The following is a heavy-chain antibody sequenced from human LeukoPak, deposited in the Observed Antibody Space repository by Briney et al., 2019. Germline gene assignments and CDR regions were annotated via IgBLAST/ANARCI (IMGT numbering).Heavy chain of an antibody. J-gene: IGHJ4*02. CDR3: ARDPRYCSSTSCYRAFDY. CDR2: ISSSSSYI. Sequence: GGSLRLSCAASGFTFRSCEMNWVRQAPGKGLEWVSSISSSSSYIYYADSVRGRFTISRDNAKNSLYLQMNSLRAEDTAVYYCARDPRYCSSTSCYRAFDYWGQGTLVTVSS. D-gene: IGHD2-2*01. V-gene: IGHV3-21*01. CDR1: GFTFRSCE.